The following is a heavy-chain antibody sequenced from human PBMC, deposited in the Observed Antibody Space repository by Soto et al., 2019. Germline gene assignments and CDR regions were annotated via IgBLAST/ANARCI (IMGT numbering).Heavy chain of an antibody. J-gene: IGHJ6*02. CDR3: GREHDALDV. V-gene: IGHV3-30*19. D-gene: IGHD1-1*01. CDR2: ISHDGGIK. CDR1: GFTFSSYG. Sequence: QVQLVESGGGVVQPGRSLRLSCAASGFTFSSYGMHWVRQAPGKGLEWVAVISHDGGIKHYADSVKGRFTISGDNSKNTLYLQMNSLRDEDKAVYHCGREHDALDVWGQGTTVTVAS.